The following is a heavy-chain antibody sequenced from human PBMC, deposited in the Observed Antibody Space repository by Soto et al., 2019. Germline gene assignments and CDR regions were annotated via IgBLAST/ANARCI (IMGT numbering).Heavy chain of an antibody. CDR2: IWYDGSNK. D-gene: IGHD5-12*01. Sequence: QVQLVESGGGVVQPGRSLRLSCAASGFTFSSYGMHWVRQAPGKGLEWVAVIWYDGSNKYYADSVKGRFTISRDNSKNTRYLQMNSLRAEDTAVYYCVAIVATIGYWGQGTLVTVSS. J-gene: IGHJ4*02. CDR1: GFTFSSYG. CDR3: VAIVATIGY. V-gene: IGHV3-33*01.